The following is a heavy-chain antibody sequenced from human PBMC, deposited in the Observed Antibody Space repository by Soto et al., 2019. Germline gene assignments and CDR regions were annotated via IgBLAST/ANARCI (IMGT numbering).Heavy chain of an antibody. CDR3: ARDALGGGSRWDWFDP. D-gene: IGHD2-15*01. J-gene: IGHJ5*02. CDR1: GGTFSSYA. Sequence: SVKVSCKASGGTFSSYAISWVRQAPGQGLEWMGGIIPIFGTANYAQKFQGRVTITADESTSTAYMELSSLRSEDTAVYYCARDALGGGSRWDWFDPWGQGTLVTVS. CDR2: IIPIFGTA. V-gene: IGHV1-69*13.